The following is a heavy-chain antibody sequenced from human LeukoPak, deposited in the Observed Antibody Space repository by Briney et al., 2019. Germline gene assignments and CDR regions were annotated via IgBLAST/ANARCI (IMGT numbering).Heavy chain of an antibody. V-gene: IGHV4-59*01. J-gene: IGHJ4*02. D-gene: IGHD2-21*01. Sequence: SESPSLTCTVSGASINTYYWSWIRQPPGKPLEWIGYIYSGSTKYDPSLQSRVTISVDTSKNQFSLNLSSVTAADTAVYYCASTKGVISYFDYWGQGTLVTVSS. CDR2: IYSGST. CDR3: ASTKGVISYFDY. CDR1: GASINTYY.